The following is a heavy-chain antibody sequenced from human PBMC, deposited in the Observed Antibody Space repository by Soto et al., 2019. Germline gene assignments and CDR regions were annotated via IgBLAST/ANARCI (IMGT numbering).Heavy chain of an antibody. J-gene: IGHJ6*02. Sequence: LSLTCTVSGGSISSGDYYWSWIRQPPGKGLEWIGYIYYSGSTYYNPSLKSRVTISVDTSKNQFSLKLSSVTAADTAVYYCARDNQCTSCYPDYYYGMDVWGQGTTVTVSS. CDR3: ARDNQCTSCYPDYYYGMDV. V-gene: IGHV4-30-4*01. CDR2: IYYSGST. D-gene: IGHD2-2*01. CDR1: GGSISSGDYY.